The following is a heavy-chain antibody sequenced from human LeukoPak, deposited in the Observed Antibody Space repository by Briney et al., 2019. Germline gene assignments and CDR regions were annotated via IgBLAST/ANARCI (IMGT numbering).Heavy chain of an antibody. CDR3: ARTTEDCSSTSCYQYWFDP. CDR2: IYYSGST. Sequence: PSETLSLTCTVSGGSISSSSYYWSWIRQPPGKGLEWIGYIYYSGSTSYNPSLKSRVTISVDTSKNQISLKVRSVTAADTAVYYCARTTEDCSSTSCYQYWFDPWGQGTLVTVSS. V-gene: IGHV4-61*01. D-gene: IGHD2-2*01. CDR1: GGSISSSSYY. J-gene: IGHJ5*02.